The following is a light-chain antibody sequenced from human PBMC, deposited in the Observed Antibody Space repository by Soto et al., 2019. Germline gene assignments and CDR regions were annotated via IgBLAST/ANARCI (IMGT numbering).Light chain of an antibody. V-gene: IGKV3-15*01. J-gene: IGKJ1*01. Sequence: EIVMTQSPATLSVSPGERATLSCRASQSVSSNLAWYQQKPGQAPRLLIYGASTRATGIPARFSGSGSGTEFTLTISSLQSEDFAVYYCQQDNNWPLFGQGTKVEIK. CDR2: GAS. CDR3: QQDNNWPL. CDR1: QSVSSN.